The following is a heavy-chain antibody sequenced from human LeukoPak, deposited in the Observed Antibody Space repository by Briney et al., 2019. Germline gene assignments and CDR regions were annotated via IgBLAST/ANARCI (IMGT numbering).Heavy chain of an antibody. CDR2: ISGSGGTT. D-gene: IGHD3-16*01. CDR3: AKGWGGFYDMDV. J-gene: IGHJ6*02. Sequence: GGSLRLSCAASGFMFSSYAMSWVRQDPGKGLEWVSSISGSGGTTYYADSVKGRFTISRDNSKNTLYLQMNSLRAEDTAVYYCAKGWGGFYDMDVWGQGTTVTVSS. V-gene: IGHV3-23*01. CDR1: GFMFSSYA.